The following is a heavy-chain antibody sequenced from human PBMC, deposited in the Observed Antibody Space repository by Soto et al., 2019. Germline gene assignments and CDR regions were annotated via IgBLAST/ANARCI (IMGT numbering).Heavy chain of an antibody. J-gene: IGHJ4*02. V-gene: IGHV1-8*01. Sequence: QVQLVQSGAEVKKPGASVKGSCKASGYTFTSYDINWVRQATGQGLEWMGWMNPNSGNTGYAQKFQGRVTRTRNTYIRTAYMELSSLRSEDTSVYYCAMTLYGDNVDYWGQGTLVTVSS. CDR1: GYTFTSYD. CDR3: AMTLYGDNVDY. CDR2: MNPNSGNT. D-gene: IGHD4-17*01.